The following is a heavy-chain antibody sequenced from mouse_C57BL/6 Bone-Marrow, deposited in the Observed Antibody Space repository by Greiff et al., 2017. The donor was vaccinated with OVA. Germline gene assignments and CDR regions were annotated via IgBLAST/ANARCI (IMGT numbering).Heavy chain of an antibody. CDR1: EYDFPSHD. V-gene: IGHV5-2*01. Sequence: EVLLVESGGGLVQPGESLKLSCESNEYDFPSHDMSWVRKTPEKRLALVAAINSDGGSTSYPATMERRFIISRDNTKKTLYLQMSSLSSEDTALYYCARHNGNYVWFAYWGQGTLVTVSA. CDR3: ARHNGNYVWFAY. D-gene: IGHD2-1*01. J-gene: IGHJ3*01. CDR2: INSDGGST.